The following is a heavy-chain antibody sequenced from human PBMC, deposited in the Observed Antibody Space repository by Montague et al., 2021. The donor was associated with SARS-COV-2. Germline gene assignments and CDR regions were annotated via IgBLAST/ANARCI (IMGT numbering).Heavy chain of an antibody. V-gene: IGHV3-11*05. CDR2: ISSSSSFR. D-gene: IGHD3-3*01. J-gene: IGHJ4*02. CDR1: RFTFSDYY. CDR3: GRARITFFGVVIGHLDY. Sequence: SLRLSCAASRFTFSDYYMSWIRQAPGKGLEWVSYISSSSSFRNYADSVKGRFTISRDNAKNSLYLQMNSLRAEDTAVYFCGRARITFFGVVIGHLDYWGQGTLVTVSS.